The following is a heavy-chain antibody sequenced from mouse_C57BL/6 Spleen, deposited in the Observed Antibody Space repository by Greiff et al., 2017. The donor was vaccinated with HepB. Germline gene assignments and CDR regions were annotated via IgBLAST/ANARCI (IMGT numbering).Heavy chain of an antibody. CDR1: GFTFSNYW. J-gene: IGHJ4*01. CDR2: IRLKSDNYAT. V-gene: IGHV6-3*01. D-gene: IGHD2-3*01. Sequence: EVKLEESGGGLVQPGGSMKLSCVASGFTFSNYWMNWVRQSPEKGLEWVAQIRLKSDNYATHYAESVKGRFTISRDDSKSSVYLQMNNLRATDTGIYYCTGDGYRYAMDYWGQGTSVTVSS. CDR3: TGDGYRYAMDY.